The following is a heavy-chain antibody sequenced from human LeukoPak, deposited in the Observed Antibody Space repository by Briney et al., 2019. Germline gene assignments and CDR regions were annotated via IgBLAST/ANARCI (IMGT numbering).Heavy chain of an antibody. D-gene: IGHD2-21*01. Sequence: ASVKVSCKAAGCTFTSYAISWVRQAPGQGLEWMGRIVPILGIANYAQKFQGRVRITADKSTTTAYMELSSLRSEDTAVSYCATFNVVVNAPGLDSWGPGKLVTVSS. CDR2: IVPILGIA. CDR1: GCTFTSYA. V-gene: IGHV1-69*04. J-gene: IGHJ4*02. CDR3: ATFNVVVNAPGLDS.